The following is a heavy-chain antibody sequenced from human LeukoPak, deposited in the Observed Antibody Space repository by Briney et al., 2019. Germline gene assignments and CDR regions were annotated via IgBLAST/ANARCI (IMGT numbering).Heavy chain of an antibody. J-gene: IGHJ1*01. CDR1: GGSISSYY. CDR2: IYYSGST. CDR3: ARLEGSGPEPDFQH. V-gene: IGHV4-59*08. Sequence: SETLSLTCTVSGGSISSYYWSWIRQPPGKGLEWIGYIYYSGSTNYNPSLKSRVTISVDTSKNQFSLKLSSVTAADTAVYYCARLEGSGPEPDFQHWGQGTLVTVSS. D-gene: IGHD6-19*01.